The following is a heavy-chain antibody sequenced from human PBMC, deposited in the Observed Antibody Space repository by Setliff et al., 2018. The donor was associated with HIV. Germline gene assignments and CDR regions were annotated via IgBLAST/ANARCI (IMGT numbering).Heavy chain of an antibody. J-gene: IGHJ3*02. D-gene: IGHD2-15*01. Sequence: SETLSLTCALYGGSFSDYYWSWIRQPPGMGLEWIGEVNRGRRTNYNSSLKSRVTISIDTSRNQFSLNLSSVTAADTAVYYCARFPLLHKNAFDIWGQGTMVTVSS. CDR3: ARFPLLHKNAFDI. CDR1: GGSFSDYY. V-gene: IGHV4-34*01. CDR2: VNRGRRT.